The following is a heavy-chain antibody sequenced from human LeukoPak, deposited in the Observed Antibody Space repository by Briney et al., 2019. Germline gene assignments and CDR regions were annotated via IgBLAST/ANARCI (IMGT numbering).Heavy chain of an antibody. CDR2: IKPSSGDT. J-gene: IGHJ5*02. D-gene: IGHD2/OR15-2a*01. Sequence: ASVKVSCKASGYTFTGDQIYWLRQAPGQGLEWVGWIKPSSGDTLYEQKFQGRVTMTRDKSISSAYMELSSLRSDDTAVYYCARKSAGFLAAWGQGTLVTVSS. CDR1: GYTFTGDQ. CDR3: ARKSAGFLAA. V-gene: IGHV1-2*02.